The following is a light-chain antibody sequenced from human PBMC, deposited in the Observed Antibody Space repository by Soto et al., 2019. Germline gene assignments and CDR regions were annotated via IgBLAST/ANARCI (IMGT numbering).Light chain of an antibody. J-gene: IGKJ5*01. V-gene: IGKV4-1*01. CDR1: QSVLYSSNSKNY. CDR2: WAS. CDR3: QQHYSTRLV. Sequence: DIVMTQSPDSLAVSLGERATINCKSSQSVLYSSNSKNYLAWYQQKAGQPPKLLIYWASTRESGVPDRFSGSGSGTDFTLTISSLQAEDVAVYYCQQHYSTRLVFGKWTRLQI.